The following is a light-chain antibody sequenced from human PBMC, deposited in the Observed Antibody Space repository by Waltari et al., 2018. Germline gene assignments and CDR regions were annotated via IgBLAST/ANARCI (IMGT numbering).Light chain of an antibody. J-gene: IGKJ5*01. CDR3: QQRSNWPPENT. CDR2: DVS. Sequence: EIVLTQSPATLSLSPGERATLSGMASQSVSSYLAWYQQKPGQAPRLLIYDVSNRATGIPARFSGSGSGTDFTLTISSLEPEDFAVYYCQQRSNWPPENTFGQGTRLEIK. V-gene: IGKV3-11*01. CDR1: QSVSSY.